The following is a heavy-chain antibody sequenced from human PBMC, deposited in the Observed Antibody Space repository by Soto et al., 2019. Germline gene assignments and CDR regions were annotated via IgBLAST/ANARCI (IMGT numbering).Heavy chain of an antibody. D-gene: IGHD3-22*01. CDR2: ISSSSSYT. V-gene: IGHV3-11*06. CDR3: ARPLTYYYDSSGYLI. CDR1: GFTFSDYY. Sequence: GGSLRLSCAASGFTFSDYYMSWIRQAPGKGLEWVSYISSSSSYTNYADSVKGRFTISRDNAKNSLYLQMNSLRAEDTAVYYCARPLTYYYDSSGYLIWGKGTMVTVSS. J-gene: IGHJ3*02.